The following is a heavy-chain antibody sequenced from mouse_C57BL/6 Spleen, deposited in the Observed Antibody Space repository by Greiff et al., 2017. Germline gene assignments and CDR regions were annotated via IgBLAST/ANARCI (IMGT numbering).Heavy chain of an antibody. D-gene: IGHD2-1*01. CDR1: GYTFTSYW. Sequence: QVQLQQPGAELVKPGASVKVSCKASGYTFTSYWMHWVKQRPGQGLEWIGRIHPSDSDTNYNQKFKGKATLTVDKSSSTAYMQLSSLTSEDSAVYYCAIRGSYGNYDWFAYWGQGTLVTVSA. J-gene: IGHJ3*01. CDR2: IHPSDSDT. V-gene: IGHV1-74*01. CDR3: AIRGSYGNYDWFAY.